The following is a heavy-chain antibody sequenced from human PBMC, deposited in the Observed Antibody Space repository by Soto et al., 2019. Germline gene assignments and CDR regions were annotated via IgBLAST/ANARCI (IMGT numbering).Heavy chain of an antibody. V-gene: IGHV4-34*01. CDR2: INHSGST. J-gene: IGHJ6*02. CDR3: AFIGVQLWSKLYYYYYGMDV. CDR1: GGSFSGYY. Sequence: SETLSLTCAVYGGSFSGYYWSWIRQPPGKGLEWIGEINHSGSTNYNPSLKSRVTISVDTSKNQFSLKLSSVTAADTAVYYCAFIGVQLWSKLYYYYYGMDVWGQGTTVTVS. D-gene: IGHD5-18*01.